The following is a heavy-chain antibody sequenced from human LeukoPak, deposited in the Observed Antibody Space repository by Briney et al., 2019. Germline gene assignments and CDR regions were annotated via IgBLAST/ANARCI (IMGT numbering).Heavy chain of an antibody. CDR2: IYTSGST. V-gene: IGHV4-61*02. J-gene: IGHJ6*03. D-gene: IGHD2-2*02. Sequence: SETLSLTCTVSGGSISSGSYYWSWIRQPAGKGLEWIGRIYTSGSTNYNPSLKSRVTISVDTSKNQFSLRLSSVTAADTAVYYCARYQADIVVVPAAIDYYYMDVWGKGTTVTVSS. CDR1: GGSISSGSYY. CDR3: ARYQADIVVVPAAIDYYYMDV.